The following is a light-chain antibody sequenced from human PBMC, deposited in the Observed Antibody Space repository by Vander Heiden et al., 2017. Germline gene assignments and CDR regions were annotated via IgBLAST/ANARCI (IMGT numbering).Light chain of an antibody. J-gene: IGKJ4*01. Sequence: IQMTPSPSSLSASVGDRVTITCQASQDISSYLNWYQQKPGKAPKLLIYDASNLETGVPSRFSGSGSGTDFTFTISSLQPEDIATYYCQQYYNLLLTFGGGTKVEIK. CDR1: QDISSY. CDR2: DAS. CDR3: QQYYNLLLT. V-gene: IGKV1-33*01.